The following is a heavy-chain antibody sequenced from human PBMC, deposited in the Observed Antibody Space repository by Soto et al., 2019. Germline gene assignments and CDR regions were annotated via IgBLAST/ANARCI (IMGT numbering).Heavy chain of an antibody. Sequence: HPGGSLRLSCSASGFTFSSYAMHWVRQAPGKGLEYVSAISSNGGSTYYADSVKGRFTISRDNSKNTLYLQMSSLRAEDTAVYYCVKDSNDFWSGYLNPTFDYWGQGTLVTVLL. CDR2: ISSNGGST. CDR3: VKDSNDFWSGYLNPTFDY. CDR1: GFTFSSYA. V-gene: IGHV3-64D*06. J-gene: IGHJ4*02. D-gene: IGHD3-3*01.